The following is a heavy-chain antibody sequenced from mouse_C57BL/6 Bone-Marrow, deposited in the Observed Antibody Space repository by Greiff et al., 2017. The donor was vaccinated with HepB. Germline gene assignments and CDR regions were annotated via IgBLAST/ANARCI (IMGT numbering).Heavy chain of an antibody. J-gene: IGHJ3*01. Sequence: VQLQQSGPELVKPGDSVKISCKASGYSFTGYFMNWVMQSHGKSLEWIGRINPYNGDTFYNQKFKGKATLSVDKSSSTAHMELRSLTSEDSAVYYCARDLTTRGFAYWGQGTLVTVSA. CDR3: ARDLTTRGFAY. V-gene: IGHV1-20*01. CDR2: INPYNGDT. CDR1: GYSFTGYF.